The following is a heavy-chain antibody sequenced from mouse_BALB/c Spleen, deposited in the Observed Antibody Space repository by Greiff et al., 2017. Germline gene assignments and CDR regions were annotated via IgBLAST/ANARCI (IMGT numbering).Heavy chain of an antibody. Sequence: EVKLQESGPGLVKPSQSLSLTCTVTGYSITSDYAWNWIRQFPGNKLEWMGYISYSGSTSYNPSLKSRISITRDTSKNQFFLQLNSVTTEDTATYYCARGGRKGFAYWGQGTLVTVSA. V-gene: IGHV3-2*02. CDR3: ARGGRKGFAY. CDR1: GYSITSDYA. J-gene: IGHJ3*01. CDR2: ISYSGST. D-gene: IGHD3-3*01.